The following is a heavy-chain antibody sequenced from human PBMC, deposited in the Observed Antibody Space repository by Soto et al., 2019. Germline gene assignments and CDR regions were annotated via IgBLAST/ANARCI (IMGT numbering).Heavy chain of an antibody. V-gene: IGHV3-30*18. CDR1: GFTFSSYG. CDR3: AKDPRASANWYYFDY. CDR2: ISYDGSNK. Sequence: QVQLVESGGGVVQPGRSLRLSCAASGFTFSSYGMHWVRQAPGKGLEWVAVISYDGSNKYYADSVKGRFTISRDNSKNTLYLQMNSLRAEDTAVYYCAKDPRASANWYYFDYWGQGTLVTVSS. D-gene: IGHD7-27*01. J-gene: IGHJ4*02.